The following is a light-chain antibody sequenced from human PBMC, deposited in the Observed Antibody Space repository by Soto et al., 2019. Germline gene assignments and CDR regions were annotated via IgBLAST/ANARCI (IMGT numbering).Light chain of an antibody. J-gene: IGKJ1*01. CDR2: AAS. Sequence: DIQMTQSPSSLSASVGDRVTISCRASQSISIYLNWYQQNPGKAPNLLIYAASTLQSGVPSRFNGSGSGTDFTLTISSLQPEDFATYYCQQSYTTPRTFGQGTKVEIK. CDR3: QQSYTTPRT. CDR1: QSISIY. V-gene: IGKV1-39*01.